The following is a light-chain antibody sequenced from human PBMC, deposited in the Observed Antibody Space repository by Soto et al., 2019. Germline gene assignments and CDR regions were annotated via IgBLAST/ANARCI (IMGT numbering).Light chain of an antibody. CDR2: GAF. CDR3: QQYNNCPLT. Sequence: LTQSSSSLSASVVDRVSITCLASQRVSTYLAWYQQKPGKAPTLLIYGAFNRATGIPARFSGSGSGTGFTLTISSLQSEDFAVYYWQQYNNCPLTFGRGTKVDIK. CDR1: QRVSTY. J-gene: IGKJ4*01. V-gene: IGKV3D-15*01.